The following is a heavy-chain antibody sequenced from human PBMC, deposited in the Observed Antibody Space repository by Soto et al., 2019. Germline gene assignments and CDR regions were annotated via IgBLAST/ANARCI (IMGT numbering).Heavy chain of an antibody. J-gene: IGHJ4*02. V-gene: IGHV3-11*01. CDR2: IGSRGSPI. CDR1: GFTFSDYF. CDR3: ARVSSSSLFDY. D-gene: IGHD6-6*01. Sequence: VHLVGSGGGLVKPGGSLRLSCAASGFTFSDYFMTWIRQAPGKGLEWVSYIGSRGSPIYYVDSVKGRFTISRDNAKDSLYLHMNSLRAEDTAVYYCARVSSSSLFDYWGQGTLVTVSS.